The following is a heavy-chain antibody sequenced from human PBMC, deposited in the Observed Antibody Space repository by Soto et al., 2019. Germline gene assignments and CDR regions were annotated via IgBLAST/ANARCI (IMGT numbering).Heavy chain of an antibody. Sequence: QVQLVESGGGVVPPGTSLRLSCAASGFTFSTYGMHWVRQTPGKGLEWVAIIWYEGLNIYYADSVNGRFTISRDDSKNTVYLEMTSLRPGDTVVYYCARAGPYCGSDCYPWAFDIWGHGTVVTVSS. CDR3: ARAGPYCGSDCYPWAFDI. CDR1: GFTFSTYG. V-gene: IGHV3-33*01. D-gene: IGHD2-21*02. J-gene: IGHJ3*02. CDR2: IWYEGLNI.